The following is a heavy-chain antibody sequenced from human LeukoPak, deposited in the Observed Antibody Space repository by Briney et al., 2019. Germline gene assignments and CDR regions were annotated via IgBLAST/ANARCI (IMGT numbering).Heavy chain of an antibody. CDR2: IYSGGST. D-gene: IGHD5-12*01. CDR1: GFTVSSNY. V-gene: IGHV3-53*01. CDR3: ARGYGGYAGYGMDV. J-gene: IGHJ6*02. Sequence: GGSLRLSCAASGFTVSSNYMSWVRQAPGKGLEWVSVIYSGGSTYYADSVKGRFTISRDNSKNTLYLQMNSLRAEDTAVYYCARGYGGYAGYGMDVWGQGSTVTVSS.